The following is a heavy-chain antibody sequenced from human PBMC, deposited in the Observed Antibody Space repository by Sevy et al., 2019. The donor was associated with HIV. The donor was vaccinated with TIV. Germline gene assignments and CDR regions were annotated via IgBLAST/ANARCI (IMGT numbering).Heavy chain of an antibody. J-gene: IGHJ4*02. Sequence: SETLSLTCTVSGGSVSSGSYYWSWIRQPPGKGLEWIGYIYYSGSTNYNPSLKSRVTISVDTSKNQFSLKLSSVTAAETAVYYCARAFWSGYFDYWGQGTLVTVSS. CDR1: GGSVSSGSYY. V-gene: IGHV4-61*01. D-gene: IGHD3-3*01. CDR3: ARAFWSGYFDY. CDR2: IYYSGST.